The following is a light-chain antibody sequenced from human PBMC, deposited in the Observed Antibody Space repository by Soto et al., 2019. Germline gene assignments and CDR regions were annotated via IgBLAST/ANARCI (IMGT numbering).Light chain of an antibody. Sequence: DIQMTQSPSSLSASVGDRVTITCRARQTISSGLAWYQQKPGQAPKLLIYKATNLQTGVASRFSGSGSGTEFSLTISSLQPDDFAVYYCQQYNEFQYTFGQGTRLDI. CDR3: QQYNEFQYT. CDR1: QTISSG. J-gene: IGKJ2*01. V-gene: IGKV1-5*03. CDR2: KAT.